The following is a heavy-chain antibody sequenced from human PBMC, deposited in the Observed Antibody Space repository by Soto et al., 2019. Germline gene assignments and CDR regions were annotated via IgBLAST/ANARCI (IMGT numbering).Heavy chain of an antibody. CDR1: GFTFSSYG. J-gene: IGHJ4*02. CDR3: AKTTTPIISSIAVAGRYVTPVFY. Sequence: GGSLRLSCAASGFTFSSYGMIWVRQAPGKXLXXVSVISGSGPSKYYQAHLKGRFTIHRDNSKKTLYLQMNSLRAEDTEVYYCAKTTTPIISSIAVAGRYVTPVFYWGQGTLVTVSS. D-gene: IGHD6-19*01. CDR2: ISGSGPSK. V-gene: IGHV3-23*01.